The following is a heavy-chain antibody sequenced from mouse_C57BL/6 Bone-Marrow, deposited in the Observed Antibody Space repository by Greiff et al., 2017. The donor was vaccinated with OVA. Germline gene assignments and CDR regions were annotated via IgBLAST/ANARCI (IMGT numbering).Heavy chain of an antibody. J-gene: IGHJ1*03. CDR2: IDPSDSYT. V-gene: IGHV1-50*01. CDR3: ARPHSFDV. Sequence: LQQPGAELVKPGASVKLSCKASGYTFTSYWMQWVKQRPGQGLEWIGEIDPSDSYTNYNHKFKGKATLTVDTSSSTAYMQLSSLTSEDSAVYYCARPHSFDVWGTGTTVTVSS. CDR1: GYTFTSYW.